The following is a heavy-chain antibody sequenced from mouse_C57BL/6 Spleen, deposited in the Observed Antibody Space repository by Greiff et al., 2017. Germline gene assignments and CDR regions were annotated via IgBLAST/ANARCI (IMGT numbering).Heavy chain of an antibody. Sequence: EVMLVESGGGLVQPGGSLSLSCAASGFTFTAYYMSWVRQPPGKALEWLGFIRNKANGYTTDYSVSVKGRVTISRDNSTSILYLQMNALRAEDSATYYCARYNDYDLEAMDYWGQGTSVTVSS. CDR2: IRNKANGYTT. CDR3: ARYNDYDLEAMDY. V-gene: IGHV7-3*01. J-gene: IGHJ4*01. D-gene: IGHD2-4*01. CDR1: GFTFTAYY.